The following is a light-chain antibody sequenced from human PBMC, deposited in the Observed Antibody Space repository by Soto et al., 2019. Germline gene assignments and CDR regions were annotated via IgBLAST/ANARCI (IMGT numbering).Light chain of an antibody. CDR2: GNS. CDR3: ISYTSDDVRYV. V-gene: IGLV1-40*01. Sequence: QSVLTQPPSVSGAPGQRVTISCTGSSSNIGAGYDVHWYQQLPGTAPKLLIYGNSNRPSGVPDRFSGSKSGTSASLAITGLQAEDEADYYCISYTSDDVRYVFGPGTKLTVL. J-gene: IGLJ1*01. CDR1: SSNIGAGYD.